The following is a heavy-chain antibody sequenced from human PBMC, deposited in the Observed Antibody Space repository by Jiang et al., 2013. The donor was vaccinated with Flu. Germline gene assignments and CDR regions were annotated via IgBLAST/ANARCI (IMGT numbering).Heavy chain of an antibody. D-gene: IGHD4-17*01. J-gene: IGHJ4*02. CDR3: ARYTVTTGGECFDY. Sequence: PGLVKPSETLSLTCTVSGGSISSYYWSWIRQPPGKGLEWIGYIYYSGSTNYNPSLKSRVTISVDTSKNQFSLKLSSVTAADTAVYYCARYTVTTGGECFDYWGQGTLVTVSS. CDR2: IYYSGST. V-gene: IGHV4-59*01. CDR1: GGSISSYY.